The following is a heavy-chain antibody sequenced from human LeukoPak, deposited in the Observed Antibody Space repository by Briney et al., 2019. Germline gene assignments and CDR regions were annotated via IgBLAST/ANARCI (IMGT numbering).Heavy chain of an antibody. D-gene: IGHD5-24*01. CDR2: IYDSGST. Sequence: SETLSLTCTVSGGSISSYYWSWIRQPPGKGLEWIGYIYDSGSTNYNPSLKSRVTISVDTSKNQFSLKLSSVTAADTAVYYCASPSQATMYYYYGMDVWGQGTTVTVSS. CDR3: ASPSQATMYYYYGMDV. J-gene: IGHJ6*02. CDR1: GGSISSYY. V-gene: IGHV4-59*01.